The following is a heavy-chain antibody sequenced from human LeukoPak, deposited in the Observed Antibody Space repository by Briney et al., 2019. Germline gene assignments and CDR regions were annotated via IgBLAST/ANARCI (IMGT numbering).Heavy chain of an antibody. J-gene: IGHJ4*02. D-gene: IGHD3-9*01. CDR2: INPNTGGT. CDR1: GYTFTGYF. CDR3: ARVHATGYFSLDLGY. V-gene: IGHV1-2*02. Sequence: ASVGVSCKASGYTFTGYFMHWVRQAPGQGLDWMGWINPNTGGTKYAQKFQGRVTMTRDTSIGTAYMELSTVTSDDTAVYFCARVHATGYFSLDLGYWGQGTLVTVYS.